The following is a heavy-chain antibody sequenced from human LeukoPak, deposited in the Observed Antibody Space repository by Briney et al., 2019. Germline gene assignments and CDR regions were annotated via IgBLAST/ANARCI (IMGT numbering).Heavy chain of an antibody. Sequence: SETLSLTCTVSIDSFTLYYWSWIRQPPGKGLGWIGSIYFSGSANYNPSLKSRVTMSLDTSKKQFSLNLSSVTAADTAVYYCARKAFGSGSFDYWGQGSLVTVSS. J-gene: IGHJ4*02. CDR1: IDSFTLYY. V-gene: IGHV4-59*01. CDR2: IYFSGSA. CDR3: ARKAFGSGSFDY. D-gene: IGHD6-19*01.